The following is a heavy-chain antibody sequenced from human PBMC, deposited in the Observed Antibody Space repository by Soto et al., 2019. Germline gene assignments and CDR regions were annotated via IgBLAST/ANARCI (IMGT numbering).Heavy chain of an antibody. CDR1: GFTFMSYP. CDR2: VSYDGITK. CDR3: TKEGLFWSGSFDS. Sequence: GGSLRLSCAASGFTFMSYPMHWGRQAPGKGLEWVAIVSYDGITKYADSVKGRFTISRDNSNNTLFLQMNSLRTEDTAVYYCTKEGLFWSGSFDSWGQGTLVTVSS. D-gene: IGHD3-3*01. J-gene: IGHJ4*02. V-gene: IGHV3-30-3*02.